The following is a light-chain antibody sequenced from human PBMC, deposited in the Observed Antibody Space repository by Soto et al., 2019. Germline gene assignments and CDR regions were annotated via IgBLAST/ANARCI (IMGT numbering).Light chain of an antibody. CDR3: QQYGSSLFS. Sequence: EIVLTQSPGTLSLSPGERATLSCRASQSVSSTFLAWYQQKPGQAPMLLIYAASSRATGIPDSFSGSGSGTDFTLTISRLEPEDFAVYYCQQYGSSLFSFGPGTKVDIK. V-gene: IGKV3-20*01. J-gene: IGKJ3*01. CDR1: QSVSSTF. CDR2: AAS.